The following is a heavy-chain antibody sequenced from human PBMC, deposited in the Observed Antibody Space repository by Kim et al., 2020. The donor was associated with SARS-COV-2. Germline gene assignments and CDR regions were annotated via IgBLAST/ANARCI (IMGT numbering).Heavy chain of an antibody. CDR3: TTDATPTLSNYFDY. J-gene: IGHJ4*02. Sequence: GGSLRLSCAASGFTFTYTWMTWVQAPGKGLEWVGRIKNEAQGATTDYAAPVKGRFTISRDDSKNTLYLQMNSLKIEDTAVYYCTTDATPTLSNYFDYWGQGTLVTVSS. V-gene: IGHV3-15*01. D-gene: IGHD2-15*01. CDR1: GFTFTYTW. CDR2: IKNEAQGATT.